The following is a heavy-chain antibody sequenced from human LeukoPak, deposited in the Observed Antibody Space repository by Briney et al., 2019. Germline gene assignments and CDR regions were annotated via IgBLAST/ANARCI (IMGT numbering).Heavy chain of an antibody. Sequence: SETLSLTCTVSGGSISSSSYYWGWIRQPPGKGLEGIGSIYYSGSTYYNPSLKSRVTISVDTSKNQFSLKLSSVTAADTAVYYCAEITVASSHYYDSSGYYYGGVFDYWGQGTLVTVSS. D-gene: IGHD3-22*01. CDR1: GGSISSSSYY. CDR3: AEITVASSHYYDSSGYYYGGVFDY. J-gene: IGHJ4*02. CDR2: IYYSGST. V-gene: IGHV4-39*01.